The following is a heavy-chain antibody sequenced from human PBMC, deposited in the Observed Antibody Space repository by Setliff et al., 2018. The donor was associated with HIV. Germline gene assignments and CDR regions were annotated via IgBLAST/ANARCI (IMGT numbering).Heavy chain of an antibody. J-gene: IGHJ3*02. CDR2: LSYSGST. CDR3: ARLGYSVYDVPTFDI. CDR1: GGSISSSSFY. D-gene: IGHD5-12*01. V-gene: IGHV4-61*01. Sequence: SETLSLTCTVSGGSISSSSFYWSWIRQPPGKGLEWIGYLSYSGSTNYNPSLKSRVTISVDTSKNQFSLKLSSVTAADTAVYYCARLGYSVYDVPTFDIWGQGTMVTVSS.